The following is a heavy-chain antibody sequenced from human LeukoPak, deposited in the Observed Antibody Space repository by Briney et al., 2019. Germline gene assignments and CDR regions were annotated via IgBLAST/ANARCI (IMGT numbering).Heavy chain of an antibody. CDR2: MNPNSGNT. V-gene: IGHV1-8*01. J-gene: IGHJ3*02. Sequence: ASVKVSCKASGYTFTSYDINWVRQATGQGLEWMGWMNPNSGNTGYAQKFQGRVTMTRNTSISTAYMELSSLRSEDTAVYYCARDHARYSSSWYTPRFGFDIWGQGTMVTVSS. CDR3: ARDHARYSSSWYTPRFGFDI. D-gene: IGHD6-13*01. CDR1: GYTFTSYD.